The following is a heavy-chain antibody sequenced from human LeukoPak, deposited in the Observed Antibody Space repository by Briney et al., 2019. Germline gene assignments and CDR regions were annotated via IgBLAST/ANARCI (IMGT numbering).Heavy chain of an antibody. Sequence: ASVKVSCKASGYTFTSYGISWVRQAPGQGLEWMGWISAYNGNTNYAQKLQGRVTMTTDTSTSTAYMELRSLRSDDTAVCYCARPRHNGSGSYGLHWFGLWGQGTLVTVSS. D-gene: IGHD3-10*01. CDR2: ISAYNGNT. CDR1: GYTFTSYG. J-gene: IGHJ5*02. CDR3: ARPRHNGSGSYGLHWFGL. V-gene: IGHV1-18*01.